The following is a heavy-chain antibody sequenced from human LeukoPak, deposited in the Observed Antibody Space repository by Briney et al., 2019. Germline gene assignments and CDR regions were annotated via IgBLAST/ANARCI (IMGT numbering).Heavy chain of an antibody. D-gene: IGHD3-16*01. CDR1: GFTFSSYS. CDR3: ARSSWGLGDAFDI. CDR2: ISSSSSTI. V-gene: IGHV3-48*04. J-gene: IGHJ3*02. Sequence: GGSLRLSCAASGFTFSSYSMNWVRQAPGKGLEWVSYISSSSSTIYYADSVKGRFTISRDNAKNSLYLQMNSLRAEDTAVYYCARSSWGLGDAFDIWGQGTMVTVSS.